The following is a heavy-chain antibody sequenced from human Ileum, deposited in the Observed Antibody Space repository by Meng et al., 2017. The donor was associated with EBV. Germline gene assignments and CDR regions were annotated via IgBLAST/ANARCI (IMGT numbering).Heavy chain of an antibody. V-gene: IGHV4-4*02. CDR2: ILHAGNT. Sequence: QVPVPESGPGLGRPSGTLSLPCGVSEDSIRSNWWSWVRQPPGKGLEWIGEILHAGNTNYNPSLKSQVTMSVDKSKNQASLNLSSVTAADTAIYYCARGEDYTWDVWGQGTLVTVSS. CDR3: ARGEDYTWDV. J-gene: IGHJ4*02. CDR1: EDSIRSNW. D-gene: IGHD3-16*01.